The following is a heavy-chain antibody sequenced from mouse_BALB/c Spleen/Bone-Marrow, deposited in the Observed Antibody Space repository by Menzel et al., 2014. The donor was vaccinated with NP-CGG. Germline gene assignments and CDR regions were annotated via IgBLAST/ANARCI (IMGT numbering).Heavy chain of an antibody. D-gene: IGHD2-14*01. J-gene: IGHJ2*01. V-gene: IGHV4-1*02. CDR3: ARPYYRYLYFDY. Sequence: SGGGLVQPGGSLKLSCAASGFDFSRYWMNWVRQAPGKGLEWIGEINPDSSAIIYTPSLKDKFIISRDNAKNTLFLQMSEVRSEDTALYYCARPYYRYLYFDYWGQGTTLTVSS. CDR1: GFDFSRYW. CDR2: INPDSSAI.